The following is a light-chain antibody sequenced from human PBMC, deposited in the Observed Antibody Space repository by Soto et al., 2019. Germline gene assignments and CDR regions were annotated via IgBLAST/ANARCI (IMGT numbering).Light chain of an antibody. CDR2: DNT. CDR3: QSYDRSLSGSV. Sequence: QSVLTQPPSVSGAPGQRVTISCAGSSSNIGAGSDVHWYQQLPGTAPKLLIYDNTNRPSGVPDRISGSKSGTSASLAITGLQAGDEADYYCQSYDRSLSGSVFGGGTKLTVL. V-gene: IGLV1-40*01. CDR1: SSNIGAGSD. J-gene: IGLJ2*01.